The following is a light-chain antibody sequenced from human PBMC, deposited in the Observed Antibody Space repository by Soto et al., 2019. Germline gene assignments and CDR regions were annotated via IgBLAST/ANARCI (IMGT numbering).Light chain of an antibody. CDR2: GAS. V-gene: IGKV1-39*01. J-gene: IGKJ4*01. Sequence: DVQMTQSPASLAASVGDRVTITCRASQSIVTYLNWWQQKPGKAPKLLVYGASHLSSGVPSRVSGSGSGIHFTLTVTTLQPEDFATYYCQQSFTLPPTFGGGTKVDTK. CDR1: QSIVTY. CDR3: QQSFTLPPT.